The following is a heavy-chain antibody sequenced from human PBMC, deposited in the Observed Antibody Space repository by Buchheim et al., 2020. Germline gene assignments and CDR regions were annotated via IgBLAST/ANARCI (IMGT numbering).Heavy chain of an antibody. D-gene: IGHD3-16*01. CDR1: GFTFSSYG. CDR2: ISYDGSNK. Sequence: QVQLVESGGGVVQPGRSLRLSCAASGFTFSSYGMHWVRQAPGKGLERVAVISYDGSNKYYADSVKGRFTISRDNSKNTLYLQMNSLRAEDTAVYYCAKDVRGSQWVYYFDYWGQGTL. J-gene: IGHJ4*02. V-gene: IGHV3-30*18. CDR3: AKDVRGSQWVYYFDY.